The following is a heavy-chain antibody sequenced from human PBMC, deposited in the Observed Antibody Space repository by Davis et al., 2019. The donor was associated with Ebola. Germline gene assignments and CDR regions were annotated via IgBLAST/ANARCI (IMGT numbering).Heavy chain of an antibody. CDR2: IYYSGST. Sequence: MPSETLSLTCTVSGGSISSGGYYWSWIRQHPGKGLEWIGYIYYSGSTYYNPSLKSRATISVDTSKNQFSLKMSSVTAADTAVYYCARDPPYDQGYDYWGQGTLVTVSS. V-gene: IGHV4-31*03. CDR3: ARDPPYDQGYDY. CDR1: GGSISSGGYY. D-gene: IGHD3-22*01. J-gene: IGHJ4*02.